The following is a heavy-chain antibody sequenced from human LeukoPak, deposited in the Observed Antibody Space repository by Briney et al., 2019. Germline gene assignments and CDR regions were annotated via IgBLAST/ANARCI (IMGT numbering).Heavy chain of an antibody. CDR1: GGSISSSSYY. V-gene: IGHV4-39*01. Sequence: PSETLSLTCTVSGGSISSSSYYWGWIRQPPGKGPEWIGSIYYSGSTYYNPPLKSRVTISVDTSKNQFSLKLSSVTAADTAVYYSARHSPLNYGMDVWGQGTTVTVSS. CDR3: ARHSPLNYGMDV. J-gene: IGHJ6*02. CDR2: IYYSGST.